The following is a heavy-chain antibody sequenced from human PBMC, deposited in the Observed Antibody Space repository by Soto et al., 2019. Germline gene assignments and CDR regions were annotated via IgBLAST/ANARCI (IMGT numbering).Heavy chain of an antibody. CDR2: ISTYNGNT. V-gene: IGHV1-18*04. Sequence: ASVKVSCKASGYTFTDYGISWVRQAPGQGLEWMGWISTYNGNTIYAQKIQGRVTMTTDTSTSTAYVELRSLRSDDTAVYYCARDAVSIAAAPFDPWGQGTLVTVSS. CDR3: ARDAVSIAAAPFDP. D-gene: IGHD6-13*01. J-gene: IGHJ5*02. CDR1: GYTFTDYG.